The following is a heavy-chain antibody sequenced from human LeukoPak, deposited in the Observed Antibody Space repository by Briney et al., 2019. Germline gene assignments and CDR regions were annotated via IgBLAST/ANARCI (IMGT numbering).Heavy chain of an antibody. CDR3: AKVPDSSGYFNNYYMDV. CDR1: GFTFSSNA. D-gene: IGHD3-22*01. Sequence: GGSLRLSCAASGFTFSSNAMSWARQAPGKGLEWVSGISGSGGSTYYADSVKGRFTISRDNSKNTLYLQMASLRAEDTAVYYCAKVPDSSGYFNNYYMDVWGKGTTVTVSS. V-gene: IGHV3-23*01. J-gene: IGHJ6*03. CDR2: ISGSGGST.